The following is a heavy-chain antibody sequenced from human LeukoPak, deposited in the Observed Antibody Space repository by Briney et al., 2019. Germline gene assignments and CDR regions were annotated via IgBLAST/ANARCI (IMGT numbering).Heavy chain of an antibody. Sequence: ASVKVSCKASGYTFTCYYMHWVRQAPGQGLEWMGGIIPIFGTANYAQKFQGRVTITADESTSTAYMELSSLRSEDTAVYYCARDSYEYQLLWGSYYYGMDVWGKGTTVTVSS. CDR3: ARDSYEYQLLWGSYYYGMDV. CDR1: GYTFTCYY. D-gene: IGHD2-2*01. V-gene: IGHV1-69*13. CDR2: IIPIFGTA. J-gene: IGHJ6*04.